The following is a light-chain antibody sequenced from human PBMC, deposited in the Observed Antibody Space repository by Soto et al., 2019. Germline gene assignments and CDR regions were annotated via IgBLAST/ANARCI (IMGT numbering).Light chain of an antibody. CDR2: GAS. CDR3: QQYNNWWT. J-gene: IGKJ1*01. Sequence: EIVMTQSPATLSVPPGERATLSCRASQSVNSNLAWYQQKPGQAPRLLIPGASTRATGIPARFSGSGSETEFTLTISSLQSEDFAVYYCQQYNNWWTFGQGTKVEMK. V-gene: IGKV3-15*01. CDR1: QSVNSN.